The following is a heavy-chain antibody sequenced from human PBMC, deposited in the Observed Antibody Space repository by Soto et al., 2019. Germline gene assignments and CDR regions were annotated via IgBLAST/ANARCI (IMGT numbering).Heavy chain of an antibody. CDR1: GFSLSTSGVG. D-gene: IGHD4-17*01. J-gene: IGHJ5*02. CDR2: IYWDDDK. Sequence: SGPTLVNPTHTLTLTCTFSGFSLSTSGVGVGWIRQPPGKALEWLALIYWDDDKRYSPSLKSRLTITKDTSRNQVVLTMTNMDPVDTATYYCAHRKDYGGNSGKWFDPWGQGTLVTVSS. V-gene: IGHV2-5*02. CDR3: AHRKDYGGNSGKWFDP.